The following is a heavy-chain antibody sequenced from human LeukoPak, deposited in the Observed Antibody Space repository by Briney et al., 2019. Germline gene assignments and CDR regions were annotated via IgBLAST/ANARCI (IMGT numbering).Heavy chain of an antibody. Sequence: SETLSLTCTVSGGSISPYYWSWIRQPPGKGLEWLGYVYYSGNTDYNPSLKSRVAISVDTSKNQFSLKLSSVTAADTAVYYCARSTGTTMFTDYWGQGTLVTVSS. CDR2: VYYSGNT. V-gene: IGHV4-59*01. D-gene: IGHD3-10*02. CDR3: ARSTGTTMFTDY. CDR1: GGSISPYY. J-gene: IGHJ4*02.